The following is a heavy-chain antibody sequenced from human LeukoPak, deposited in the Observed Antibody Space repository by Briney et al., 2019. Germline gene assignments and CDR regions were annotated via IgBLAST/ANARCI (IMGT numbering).Heavy chain of an antibody. J-gene: IGHJ5*02. Sequence: GGSLRLSCAASGFTFSSYWMSWVRQAPGKGLEWVANIKQDGSEKYYVDSVKGRFTISRDNAKNSLYLQMNSLRAEDTAVYYCARDYGVSYGWFDPWGQGTLVTVSS. CDR1: GFTFSSYW. D-gene: IGHD4-17*01. CDR3: ARDYGVSYGWFDP. V-gene: IGHV3-7*01. CDR2: IKQDGSEK.